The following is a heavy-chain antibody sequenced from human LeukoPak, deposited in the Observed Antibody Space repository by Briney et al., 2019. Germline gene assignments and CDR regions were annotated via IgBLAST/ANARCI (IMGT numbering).Heavy chain of an antibody. CDR3: ARGGGADYYFDY. CDR1: GGSISSSSYY. Sequence: SETLSLTCTVSGGSISSSSYYWGWIRQPPGKGLEWIGSIYYSGSTYYNPSLKSRVTISVDTSKNQFSLKLSSVTAADTAVYYCARGGGADYYFDYWGQGTLVTVSS. CDR2: IYYSGST. J-gene: IGHJ4*02. V-gene: IGHV4-39*07. D-gene: IGHD1-26*01.